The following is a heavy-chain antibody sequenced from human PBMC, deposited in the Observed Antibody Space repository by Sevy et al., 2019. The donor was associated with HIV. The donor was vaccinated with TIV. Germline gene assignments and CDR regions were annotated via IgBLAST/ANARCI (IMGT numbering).Heavy chain of an antibody. D-gene: IGHD3-22*01. Sequence: ASVKVSCKASGYTFTRYGISWVRQAPGQGLEWMGWISGNNDYTNYAQKIQGRVTMTTDTSTSVAYMELRSLRSDDTAVYYCARHRNNYDSSGYPKGMDVWGQGTTVTVSS. CDR3: ARHRNNYDSSGYPKGMDV. CDR1: GYTFTRYG. V-gene: IGHV1-18*01. J-gene: IGHJ6*02. CDR2: ISGNNDYT.